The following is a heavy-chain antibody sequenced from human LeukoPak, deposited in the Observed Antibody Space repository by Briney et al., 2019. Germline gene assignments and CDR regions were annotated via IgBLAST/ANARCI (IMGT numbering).Heavy chain of an antibody. CDR1: RFSFSTYP. CDR3: AKGLRTGVGPYMGYHYYMDV. CDR2: INDNGDGT. V-gene: IGHV3-23*01. D-gene: IGHD3-16*01. J-gene: IGHJ6*03. Sequence: GGSLRLSCEASRFSFSTYPMGWVRRAPGKGLEWVSTINDNGDGTYYADSVKGRFTISRDNSYNTVSLQMNSLRDEDTGVYYCAKGLRTGVGPYMGYHYYMDVWGKGATVTVSS.